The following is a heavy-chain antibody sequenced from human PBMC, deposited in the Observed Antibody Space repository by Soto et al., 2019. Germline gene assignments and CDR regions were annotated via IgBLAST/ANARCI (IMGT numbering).Heavy chain of an antibody. V-gene: IGHV4-39*01. J-gene: IGHJ6*02. CDR3: ARQPATTYGSAGPPDV. CDR2: IYYSGST. Sequence: SETLCLTCTVAGGTISSSSYYWGWIRKPPGKGLEWIGSIYYSGSTYYNPSLKSRVTISVDTSKNQFSLKLSSVTAADTAVYYCARQPATTYGSAGPPDVWGQGTTVTVSS. CDR1: GGTISSSSYY. D-gene: IGHD3-10*01.